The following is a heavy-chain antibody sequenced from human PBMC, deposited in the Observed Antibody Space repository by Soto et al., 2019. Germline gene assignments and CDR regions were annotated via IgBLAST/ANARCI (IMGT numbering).Heavy chain of an antibody. Sequence: GASVKVSCNASGGTFSSFINYPINWVLQAPGQGLEWMGGIVPNVGTVNYAQKFRGKVTITADKSTGTAYMELSSLRSEDTALYYCARRDTSGFLRYFDNWRQGTQVTASS. CDR2: IVPNVGTV. CDR3: ARRDTSGFLRYFDN. CDR1: GGTFSSFINYP. J-gene: IGHJ4*02. D-gene: IGHD3-3*01. V-gene: IGHV1-69*06.